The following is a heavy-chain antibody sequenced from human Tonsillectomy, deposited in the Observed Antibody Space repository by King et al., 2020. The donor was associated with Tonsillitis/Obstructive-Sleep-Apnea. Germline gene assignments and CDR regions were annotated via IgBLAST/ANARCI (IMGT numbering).Heavy chain of an antibody. CDR3: ARHVRWCSGGSCFMTGVDY. J-gene: IGHJ4*02. Sequence: LQLQESGLGLVKPSETLSLTCTVSGGSISSSSYYWGWIRQPPGKGLEWIGSIYYSGSTYYNPSLKSRVTISVDTSKNQFSLKLSSVTAADTAVYYCARHVRWCSGGSCFMTGVDYWGQGALGTVSS. CDR1: GGSISSSSYY. CDR2: IYYSGST. V-gene: IGHV4-39*01. D-gene: IGHD2-15*01.